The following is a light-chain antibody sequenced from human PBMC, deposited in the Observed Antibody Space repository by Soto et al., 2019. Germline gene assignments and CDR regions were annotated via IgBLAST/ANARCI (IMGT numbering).Light chain of an antibody. CDR1: QSVDSY. Sequence: EIVLTQSPGTLSLSPGERATLSCRASQSVDSYLVWYQQKPGQAPRLLIYDASNRATGIPARFSGSGSATDFTLTISSLEPEDFAVYYCQQRSNWPRTFGQGTKVDIK. CDR3: QQRSNWPRT. J-gene: IGKJ1*01. V-gene: IGKV3-11*01. CDR2: DAS.